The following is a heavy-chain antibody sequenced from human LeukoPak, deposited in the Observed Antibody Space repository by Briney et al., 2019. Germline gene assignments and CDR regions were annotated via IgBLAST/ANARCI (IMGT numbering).Heavy chain of an antibody. Sequence: SVKVSCKASGGTFSSYAISWVRQAPGQGLGWMGRIIPILGMANYAQKFQGRVTITADKSTSTAYMELSSLRSEDTAVYYCARDPYDSSGKSEIFDYWGQGTLVTVSS. CDR2: IIPILGMA. V-gene: IGHV1-69*04. CDR1: GGTFSSYA. D-gene: IGHD3-22*01. CDR3: ARDPYDSSGKSEIFDY. J-gene: IGHJ4*02.